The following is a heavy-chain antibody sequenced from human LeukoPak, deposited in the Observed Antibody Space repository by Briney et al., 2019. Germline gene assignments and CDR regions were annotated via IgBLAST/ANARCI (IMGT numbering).Heavy chain of an antibody. V-gene: IGHV3-23*01. D-gene: IGHD3-9*01. J-gene: IGHJ4*02. CDR1: GFTFSSYA. CDR2: ISGSGGST. CDR3: AKPLTAQYYDILTGYYWSFDY. Sequence: GGSLRLSCAASGFTFSSYAMSWVRQARGRGLEWVSAISGSGGSTYYADSVKGRFTISRDNSKNTLYLQMNSLRAEDTAVYYCAKPLTAQYYDILTGYYWSFDYWSQGTLVTVSS.